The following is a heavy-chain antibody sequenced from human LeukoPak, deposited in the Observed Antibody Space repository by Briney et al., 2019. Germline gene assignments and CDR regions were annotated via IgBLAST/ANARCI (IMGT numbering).Heavy chain of an antibody. CDR2: IYNSGNT. CDR3: ARTAYDSSDFYRFDY. Sequence: SETLSLTCAVSGVSISSGDYSWGWIRQPPGEGLEWIVFIYNSGNTYYNPSLKSLVTLSVDTSKNQFSLNLSSVTAADTAVYYCARTAYDSSDFYRFDYWGQGTLVTVSS. CDR1: GVSISSGDYS. J-gene: IGHJ4*02. V-gene: IGHV4-30-4*07. D-gene: IGHD3-22*01.